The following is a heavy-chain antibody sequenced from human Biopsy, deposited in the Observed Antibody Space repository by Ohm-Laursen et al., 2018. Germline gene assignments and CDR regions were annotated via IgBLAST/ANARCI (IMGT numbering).Heavy chain of an antibody. CDR3: ARIPILVVPAAIVYRHRRHLQGLDV. Sequence: TQTLTLTCTLSGFSLNTRGMSVTWIRQPPGKALEWLARIDWDDAKFYSESLKTRLTTSKGTSENHVVLTLSDVAPVDTATYYCARIPILVVPAAIVYRHRRHLQGLDVWGQGTTVIVSS. D-gene: IGHD2-2*02. CDR1: GFSLNTRGMS. V-gene: IGHV2-70*16. CDR2: IDWDDAK. J-gene: IGHJ6*02.